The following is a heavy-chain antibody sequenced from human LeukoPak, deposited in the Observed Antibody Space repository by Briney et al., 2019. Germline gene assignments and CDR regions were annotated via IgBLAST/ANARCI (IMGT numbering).Heavy chain of an antibody. V-gene: IGHV4-59*01. CDR3: ARSTWLLDK. CDR2: IYYSGST. Sequence: PSETLSLTCTVSGGSITNYYWSWIRQPPGEGLEWIGYIYYSGSTNYSPSLKSRVTISLDTSKNQFSLKLSSVTAADTAVYYCARSTWLLDKWGQGTLVTVSS. D-gene: IGHD3-22*01. J-gene: IGHJ4*02. CDR1: GGSITNYY.